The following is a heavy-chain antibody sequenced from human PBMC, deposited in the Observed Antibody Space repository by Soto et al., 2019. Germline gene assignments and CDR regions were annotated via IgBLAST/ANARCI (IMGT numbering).Heavy chain of an antibody. CDR2: ISYDGSNK. CDR1: GFTFSSYG. J-gene: IGHJ4*02. D-gene: IGHD6-19*01. Sequence: QVQLVESGGGVVQPGRSLRLSCAASGFTFSSYGMHGVRQAPGKGLEWVAVISYDGSNKYYADSVKGRFTISRDNSKNTLYLQMNGLRAEDTAVYYCAKAGGAVAGYFDYWGQGTLVTVSS. CDR3: AKAGGAVAGYFDY. V-gene: IGHV3-30*18.